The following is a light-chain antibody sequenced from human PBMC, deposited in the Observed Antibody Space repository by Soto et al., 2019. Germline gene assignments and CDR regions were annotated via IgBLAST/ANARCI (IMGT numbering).Light chain of an antibody. J-gene: IGKJ1*01. CDR1: QSLLYSDGNTY. CDR3: MKGTHWPRT. V-gene: IGKV2-30*01. Sequence: DAVMTQSPLSLPVTLGQPASISCRSSQSLLYSDGNTYLNWFQQRPGQSPRHLIYKVSNRDSGVPERFGGSGSGTDFTLKISRVEAEDVGVYYCMKGTHWPRTFGQGTKVEIK. CDR2: KVS.